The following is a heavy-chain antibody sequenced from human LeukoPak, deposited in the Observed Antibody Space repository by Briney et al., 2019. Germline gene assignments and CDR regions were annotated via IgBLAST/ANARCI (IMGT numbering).Heavy chain of an antibody. J-gene: IGHJ4*02. CDR2: ISSSSSTI. CDR1: GFTFSSYS. D-gene: IGHD6-19*01. Sequence: GGSMRLSCAASGFTFSSYSMNWVRQAPGKGLEWVSYISSSSSTIYYADSVKGRFTISRDNAKNSLYLQMNSLRAEDTAVYYCARVRYSSGWYTDFDYWGQGTLVTVSS. V-gene: IGHV3-48*01. CDR3: ARVRYSSGWYTDFDY.